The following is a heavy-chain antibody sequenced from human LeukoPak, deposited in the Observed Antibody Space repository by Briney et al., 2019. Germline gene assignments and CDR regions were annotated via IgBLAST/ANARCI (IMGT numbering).Heavy chain of an antibody. CDR2: ISWNSGSI. Sequence: GRSLRLSCAASGFTFDDYAMHWVRKAPGKGLEWVSGISWNSGSIGYADSVKGRFTISRDNAKNSLYLQMNSLRAEDTALYYCAKDPTPLLESDHWFDPWGQGTLVTVSS. CDR1: GFTFDDYA. D-gene: IGHD3-3*01. CDR3: AKDPTPLLESDHWFDP. V-gene: IGHV3-9*01. J-gene: IGHJ5*02.